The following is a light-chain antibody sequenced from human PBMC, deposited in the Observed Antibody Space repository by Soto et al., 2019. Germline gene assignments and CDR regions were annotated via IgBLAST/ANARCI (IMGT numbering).Light chain of an antibody. CDR3: LQDYNYPRT. J-gene: IGKJ1*01. CDR1: QGIRND. CDR2: AAS. V-gene: IGKV1-6*01. Sequence: AIQMAQSPSSMSASVVHGVTITCLASQGIRNDLGWYQQKPGKAPKLLIYAASSLQSGVPSRFSGSGSGTDFTLTISSLQPEDFATYYCLQDYNYPRTFGQGTKVDIK.